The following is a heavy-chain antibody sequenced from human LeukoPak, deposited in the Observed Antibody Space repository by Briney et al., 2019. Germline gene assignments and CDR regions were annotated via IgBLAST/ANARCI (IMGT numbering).Heavy chain of an antibody. V-gene: IGHV3-30*03. J-gene: IGHJ4*02. CDR1: GFIFSSHG. Sequence: GRSLRLSCAASGFIFSSHGLHWVRQAPGKGLEWVAVISYDGSTKYYADSVKGRLTISRDNSRNTVYLQMGSLRAEDMAVYYCARSQGGYCDYWGQGTLVTVSS. CDR3: ARSQGGYCDY. CDR2: ISYDGSTK.